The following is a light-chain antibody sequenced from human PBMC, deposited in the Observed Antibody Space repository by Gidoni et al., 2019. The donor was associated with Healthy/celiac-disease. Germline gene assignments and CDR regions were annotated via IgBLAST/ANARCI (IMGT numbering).Light chain of an antibody. CDR1: NIGSKR. Sequence: SYVLTQPPSVSLAPRQTARITCGGNNIGSKRVHWYQQKPGQAPVLVVYDDSDRPSGIPERFSGSSSGNTATLTISRVEAGDEADYYCQVWDSSSDHPGYVFGTGTKVTVL. J-gene: IGLJ1*01. CDR3: QVWDSSSDHPGYV. CDR2: DDS. V-gene: IGLV3-21*02.